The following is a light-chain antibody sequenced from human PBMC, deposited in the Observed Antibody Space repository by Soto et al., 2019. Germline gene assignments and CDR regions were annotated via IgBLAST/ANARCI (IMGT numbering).Light chain of an antibody. CDR1: QDISSY. Sequence: DIQMTQSPSSLSASVGDRVTISCRASQDISSYLAWCHQKPGKVPKSLIFAASRLQGGVPSRFRGSGSGTDCHLTITSLQPEDFATYYCHQYELYPLTFVGGTRVEI. CDR3: HQYELYPLT. V-gene: IGKV1-16*01. J-gene: IGKJ4*02. CDR2: AAS.